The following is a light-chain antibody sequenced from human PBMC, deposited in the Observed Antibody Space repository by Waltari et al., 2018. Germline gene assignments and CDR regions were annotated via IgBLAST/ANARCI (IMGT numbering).Light chain of an antibody. CDR3: SSFTSSTTGI. Sequence: SALTQPDSVSGSPGQSITISCSGISSDSGGYNYVSWYQQHPGEAPKVIIYDVSNPPSGVSNRFSGSKSGSSASLTISGLQAEDEADYYCSSFTSSTTGIFGGGTKLTVL. V-gene: IGLV2-14*01. CDR1: SSDSGGYNY. CDR2: DVS. J-gene: IGLJ2*01.